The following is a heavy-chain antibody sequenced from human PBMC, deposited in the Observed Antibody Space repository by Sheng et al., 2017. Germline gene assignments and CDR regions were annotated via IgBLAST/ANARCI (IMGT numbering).Heavy chain of an antibody. CDR3: ARGLYGGNSGHPFDY. Sequence: QLQLQESGPGLVKPSETLSLTCSVSGGSISSSNYYWGWIRQPPGNGLEWIGTIYYSGSTYYNSSLKSRVTISVDTSKNQFSLKLTSVTAADTAVYYCARGLYGGNSGHPFDYWAQGTLVTVSS. CDR1: GGSISSSNYY. CDR2: IYYSGST. J-gene: IGHJ4*02. V-gene: IGHV4-39*07. D-gene: IGHD2-21*02.